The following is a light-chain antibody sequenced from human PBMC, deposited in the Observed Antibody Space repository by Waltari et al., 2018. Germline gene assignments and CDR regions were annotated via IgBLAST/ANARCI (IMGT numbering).Light chain of an antibody. Sequence: DIVMTQSPDSLAVSLGERTTIHCKSSQRVLYSSDNKNYLAWYQQKPGQPPKLLIYGASTRESGVPDRFSGSGSGTDFTLTISSLQAEDVAVFYCQQYYSSPHTFGQGTKLEIK. CDR2: GAS. CDR3: QQYYSSPHT. J-gene: IGKJ2*01. V-gene: IGKV4-1*01. CDR1: QRVLYSSDNKNY.